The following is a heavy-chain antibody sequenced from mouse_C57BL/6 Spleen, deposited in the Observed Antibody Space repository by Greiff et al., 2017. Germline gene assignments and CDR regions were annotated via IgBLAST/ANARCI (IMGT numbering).Heavy chain of an antibody. CDR2: IDPETGGT. J-gene: IGHJ2*01. D-gene: IGHD1-1*01. V-gene: IGHV1-15*01. CDR1: GYTFTDYE. CDR3: TRGDYGSRFAY. Sequence: VQLQQSGAELVRPGASVTLSCKASGYTFTDYEIPWVKQTPVHGLEWIGAIDPETGGTAYNQKFKGKAILTADKSSSTAYMELRSLTSEDSAVYYCTRGDYGSRFAYWGQGTTLTVSS.